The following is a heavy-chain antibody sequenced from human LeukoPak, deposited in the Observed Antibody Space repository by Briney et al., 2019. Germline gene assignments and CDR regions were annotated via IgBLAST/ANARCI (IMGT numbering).Heavy chain of an antibody. CDR3: SEGNKFLPGGN. Sequence: PSETLSLTCTVSGDSISSGYYYWSWIRQPAGKGLEWIGRIYASGSTNYNPSLKTRVTISVDMSKNQFSLELSSVTAADTAGYYWSEGNKFLPGGNLGQGTLVTVSS. D-gene: IGHD3-3*01. CDR1: GDSISSGYYY. CDR2: IYASGST. J-gene: IGHJ4*02. V-gene: IGHV4-61*02.